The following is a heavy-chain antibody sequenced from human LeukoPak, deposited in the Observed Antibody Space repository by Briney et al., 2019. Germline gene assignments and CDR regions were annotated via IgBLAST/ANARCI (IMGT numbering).Heavy chain of an antibody. J-gene: IGHJ3*02. CDR2: ISGSGGST. D-gene: IGHD3-10*01. CDR1: GFTFSSYA. CDR3: AIRLYYYGSGDAFDI. Sequence: GGSLRLSCAASGFTFSSYAMSWLRQAPGKGLEWVSAISGSGGSTYYADSVKGRFTISRDNSKNTLYLQMNSLRAEDTAVYYCAIRLYYYGSGDAFDIWGQGTMVTVSS. V-gene: IGHV3-23*01.